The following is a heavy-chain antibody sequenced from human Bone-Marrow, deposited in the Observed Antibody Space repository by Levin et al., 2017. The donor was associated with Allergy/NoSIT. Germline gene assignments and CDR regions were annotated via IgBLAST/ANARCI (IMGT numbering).Heavy chain of an antibody. CDR1: GFNFSSFA. Sequence: LSLTCAVSGFNFSSFAMSWVRPAPGKGLEWVSTISASGGTTYDADSVKGRFTISRDNSKNTLYLQMNSLRVEDTAVYYCAKVGHFCTNGVCYTTWYFDLWGRGTLVTVSS. J-gene: IGHJ2*01. CDR2: ISASGGTT. V-gene: IGHV3-23*01. D-gene: IGHD2-8*01. CDR3: AKVGHFCTNGVCYTTWYFDL.